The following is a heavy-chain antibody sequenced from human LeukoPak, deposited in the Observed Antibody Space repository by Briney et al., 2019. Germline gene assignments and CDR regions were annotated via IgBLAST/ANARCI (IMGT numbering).Heavy chain of an antibody. CDR3: ARRSSSGWSDNWFDP. CDR2: IYTSGST. D-gene: IGHD6-19*01. J-gene: IGHJ5*02. CDR1: GGSISSGSYY. V-gene: IGHV4-61*02. Sequence: PSETLSLTCTVSGGSISSGSYYWSWIRQPAGKGLEWIGRIYTSGSTNYDPSLKSRVTISVDTSKNQFSLKLSSVTAADTAVYYCARRSSSGWSDNWFDPWGQGTLVTVSS.